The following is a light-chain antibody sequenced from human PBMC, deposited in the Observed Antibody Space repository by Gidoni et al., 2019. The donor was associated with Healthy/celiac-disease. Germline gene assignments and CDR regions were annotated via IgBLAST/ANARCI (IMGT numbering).Light chain of an antibody. CDR1: QSVSSY. CDR2: DAS. J-gene: IGKJ4*01. Sequence: IPLTQSPATLSLSPGERATISCRASQSVSSYLAWYQQKPGQAPRLLIYDASNRATGIPARFSGSGSGTDFTLTISSLEPEDFAVYYCQQRSNWPLTFGGGTKVEIK. CDR3: QQRSNWPLT. V-gene: IGKV3-11*01.